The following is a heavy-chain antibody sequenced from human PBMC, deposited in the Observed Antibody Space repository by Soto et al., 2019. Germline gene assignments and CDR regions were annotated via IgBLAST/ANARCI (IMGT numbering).Heavy chain of an antibody. CDR2: ISPYIGNT. D-gene: IGHD3-16*01. J-gene: IGHJ4*02. V-gene: IGHV1-18*04. CDR1: GYSFTSYG. Sequence: AAVKVSCKASGYSFTSYGISWVRQAPGQGLEWMGWISPYIGNTKYAQNFQSRVTMNPDTSTYTAYMVMRSLRCDHPAVDYCARDFGCVLSPAGAVFEYWGEGTLVTVS. CDR3: ARDFGCVLSPAGAVFEY.